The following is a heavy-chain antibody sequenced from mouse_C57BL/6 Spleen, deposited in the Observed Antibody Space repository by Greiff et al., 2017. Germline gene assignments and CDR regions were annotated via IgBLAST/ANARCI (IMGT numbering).Heavy chain of an antibody. CDR3: TRANYYAMDY. CDR2: ISSGGDYI. Sequence: EVKLVESGEGLVKPGGSLKLSCAASGFTFSSYAMPWVRQTPEKRLEWVAYISSGGDYIYYAETVKGRFTITRDNARNTLYLQMSSLKSEDTAMYYCTRANYYAMDYWGQGTTVTVSS. V-gene: IGHV5-9-1*02. CDR1: GFTFSSYA. J-gene: IGHJ4*01.